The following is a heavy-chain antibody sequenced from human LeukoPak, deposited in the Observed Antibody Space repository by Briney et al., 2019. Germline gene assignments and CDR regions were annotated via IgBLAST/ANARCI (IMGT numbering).Heavy chain of an antibody. CDR2: IYYSGTP. D-gene: IGHD3-9*01. V-gene: IGHV4-59*08. CDR3: ASPTLYYDVLIVYSHMGPFDI. Sequence: SETLSLTCTVSGDSISRYYWSWIRQPPGKGLEWFGYIYYSGTPNYNPSLRIRAPISVEISKNQFSLKLTSGTAADTAGYYCASPTLYYDVLIVYSHMGPFDIWGQGTMVTVSS. J-gene: IGHJ3*02. CDR1: GDSISRYY.